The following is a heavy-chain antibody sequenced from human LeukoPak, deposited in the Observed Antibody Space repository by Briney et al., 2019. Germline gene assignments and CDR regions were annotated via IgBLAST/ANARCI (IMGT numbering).Heavy chain of an antibody. CDR1: GGSISTYY. V-gene: IGHV4-59*01. CDR2: IYYNGNT. D-gene: IGHD5-24*01. Sequence: SETLSLTCTVSGGSISTYYWSWIRQPPGKGQEWIGYIYYNGNTNYNPSLKSRVTISVDTSKNQFSLKLNAVTAADTAVYYCAREIGDGDTNWFDPWGQGTLVTVSS. J-gene: IGHJ5*02. CDR3: AREIGDGDTNWFDP.